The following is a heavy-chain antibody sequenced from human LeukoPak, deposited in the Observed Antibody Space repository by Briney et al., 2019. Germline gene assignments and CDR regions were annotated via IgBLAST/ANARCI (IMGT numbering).Heavy chain of an antibody. Sequence: ASVKVSCKASGYTFTSYDISWVRQAPGQGLEWMGWINPNSGGTNYAQKFQGRVTMTRDTSIGTAYMELSRLRSDDTAVYYCARGAVVVPAAMGDFDYWGQGTLVTVSS. CDR3: ARGAVVVPAAMGDFDY. J-gene: IGHJ4*02. V-gene: IGHV1-2*02. CDR1: GYTFTSYD. CDR2: INPNSGGT. D-gene: IGHD2-2*01.